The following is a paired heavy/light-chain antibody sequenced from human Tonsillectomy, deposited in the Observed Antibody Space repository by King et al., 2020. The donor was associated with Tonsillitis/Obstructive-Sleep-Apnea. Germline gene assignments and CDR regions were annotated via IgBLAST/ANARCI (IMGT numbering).Heavy chain of an antibody. CDR1: GGTFSSYA. CDR3: ARASGISGSYLDLNY. CDR2: IIPLIGIA. Sequence: QVHLVQSGAEVKKPGSSVKVSCKASGGTFSSYAITWVRQAPGQGLEWMGRIIPLIGIANYAQKFQGRVTITADKSTSTAYMDLSSLRSEDTAVYYCARASGISGSYLDLNYWGQGTLVTVSS. V-gene: IGHV1-69*04. D-gene: IGHD3-10*01. J-gene: IGHJ4*02.
Light chain of an antibody. J-gene: IGLJ2*01. V-gene: IGLV1-51*01. Sequence: QSVLTQPPSVSAAPGQKVTISCSGSSSNIGNNYVSWYQQLPGTAPKLLIYDNNKRPSGIPDRFSGSKSGTSATLGITGLQTGDEADYYCGTWDSSLSTGVFGGGTKLTVL. CDR1: SSNIGNNY. CDR3: GTWDSSLSTGV. CDR2: DNN.